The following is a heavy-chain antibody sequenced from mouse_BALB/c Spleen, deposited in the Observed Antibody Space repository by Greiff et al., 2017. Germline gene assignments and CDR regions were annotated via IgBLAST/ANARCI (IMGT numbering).Heavy chain of an antibody. Sequence: EVMLVESGGGLVKPGGSLKLSCAASGFTFSSYTMSWVRQTPEKRLEWVATISSGGSYTYYPDTVKGRFTISRDNAKNTLYLQMSSLKSEDTAMYYCARSPFYDGYYVAYWGQGTLVTVSA. D-gene: IGHD2-3*01. CDR2: ISSGGSYT. CDR3: ARSPFYDGYYVAY. CDR1: GFTFSSYT. J-gene: IGHJ3*01. V-gene: IGHV5-6-4*01.